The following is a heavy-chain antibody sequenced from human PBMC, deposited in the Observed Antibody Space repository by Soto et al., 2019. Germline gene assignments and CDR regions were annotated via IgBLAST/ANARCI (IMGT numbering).Heavy chain of an antibody. Sequence: SETLSLTCTVSGGSISSGGYYWSWIRQHPGKGLEWIGYIYYSGSTYYNPSLKSRVAISVDTSKNQFSLKLSSVTAADTAVYYCARDRTYCSGGSCYGNWFDPWGQGTLVTVSS. CDR1: GGSISSGGYY. D-gene: IGHD2-15*01. V-gene: IGHV4-31*03. CDR2: IYYSGST. J-gene: IGHJ5*02. CDR3: ARDRTYCSGGSCYGNWFDP.